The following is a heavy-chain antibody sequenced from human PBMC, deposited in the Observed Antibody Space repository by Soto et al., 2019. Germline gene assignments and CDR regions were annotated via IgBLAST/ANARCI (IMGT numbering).Heavy chain of an antibody. CDR2: ISGSGGST. CDR1: GFIFCNYA. Sequence: EVLLLESGGGLVQPGGSLRLSCAASGFIFCNYAVTWVRQAPGKGLEWVSTISGSGGSTYYADSVKGRFTISRDNSKNTLYLQMNSLRAEDTAVYYCAKDQGSSWYEIDYWGQGTLVTVSS. V-gene: IGHV3-23*01. CDR3: AKDQGSSWYEIDY. D-gene: IGHD6-13*01. J-gene: IGHJ4*02.